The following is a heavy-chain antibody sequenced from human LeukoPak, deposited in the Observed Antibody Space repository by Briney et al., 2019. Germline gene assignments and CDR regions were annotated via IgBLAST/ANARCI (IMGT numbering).Heavy chain of an antibody. CDR2: ISGSGGST. CDR1: GFTYSSYA. V-gene: IGHV3-23*01. CDR3: AKGSVLGQWLVPVDY. D-gene: IGHD6-19*01. J-gene: IGHJ4*02. Sequence: GGSLRLSCAASGFTYSSYAMSWVRQAPGKGLEWVSAISGSGGSTYYADSVKGRFTISRDNSKNTLYLQMNSLRAEDTAVYYCAKGSVLGQWLVPVDYWGQGTLVTVSS.